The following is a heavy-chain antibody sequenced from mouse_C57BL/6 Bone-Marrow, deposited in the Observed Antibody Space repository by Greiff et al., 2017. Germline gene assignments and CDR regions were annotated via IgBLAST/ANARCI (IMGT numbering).Heavy chain of an antibody. CDR1: GYTFTSYW. CDR2: IDPSDSYT. V-gene: IGHV1-69*01. CDR3: ARGDGYYDAMDY. Sequence: QVQLKQPGAELVMPGASVKLSCKASGYTFTSYWMHWVKQRPGQGLEWIGEIDPSDSYTNYNQKFKGKSTLTVDKSSSTAYMQLSSLTSEDSAVYYCARGDGYYDAMDYWGQGTSVTVSS. J-gene: IGHJ4*01. D-gene: IGHD2-3*01.